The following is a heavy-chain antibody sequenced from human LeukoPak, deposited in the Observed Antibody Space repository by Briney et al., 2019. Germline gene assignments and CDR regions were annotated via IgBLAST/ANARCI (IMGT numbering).Heavy chain of an antibody. CDR3: AREIVGATSGDY. Sequence: GGSLRLSCAASGFTFSSYAMSWVRQAPGKGLEWVSSISHSSGYIYYADSVKGRFTISRDNAKNSLYLQMNNLRAEDTAMYYCAREIVGATSGDYWGQGTLVTVSS. CDR2: ISHSSGYI. V-gene: IGHV3-21*01. CDR1: GFTFSSYA. J-gene: IGHJ4*02. D-gene: IGHD1-26*01.